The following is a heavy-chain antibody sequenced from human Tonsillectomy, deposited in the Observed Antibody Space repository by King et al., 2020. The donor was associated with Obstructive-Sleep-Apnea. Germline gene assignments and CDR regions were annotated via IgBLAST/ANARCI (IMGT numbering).Heavy chain of an antibody. Sequence: QLVQSGAEVKKPGSSVKVSCKASGGTFSSYAISWVRQAPGQGLEWMGGIIPILGIANYAQKFQGRVKITADKSTSTAYMGLSSLRSEDTAVYYCARDGLLWFGESSGAFDIWGQGTMVTVSS. V-gene: IGHV1-69*10. CDR1: GGTFSSYA. CDR2: IIPILGIA. CDR3: ARDGLLWFGESSGAFDI. J-gene: IGHJ3*02. D-gene: IGHD3-10*01.